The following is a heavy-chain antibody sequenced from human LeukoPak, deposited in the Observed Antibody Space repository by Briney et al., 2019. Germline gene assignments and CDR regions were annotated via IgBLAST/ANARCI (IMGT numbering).Heavy chain of an antibody. D-gene: IGHD3-22*01. CDR3: ATMVYYYDSSGYYYGVNYFDY. V-gene: IGHV4-59*12. CDR2: IYYSGST. Sequence: NPSETLSLTCTVSGGSISSYYWSWIRQPPGKGLEWIGYIYYSGSTNYNPSLKSRVTISVDTSKNQFSLKLSSVTAADTAVYYCATMVYYYDSSGYYYGVNYFDYWGQGTLVTVSS. J-gene: IGHJ4*02. CDR1: GGSISSYY.